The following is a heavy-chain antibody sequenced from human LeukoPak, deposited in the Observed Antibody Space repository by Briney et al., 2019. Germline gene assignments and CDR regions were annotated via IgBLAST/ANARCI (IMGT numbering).Heavy chain of an antibody. CDR3: ARSRGYSYGLYYLDY. Sequence: GASVKVSCKASGYTFTGYYMHWVRQAPGQGLEWMGRINPNSGGTNYAQKFQGRVTMTRDTSISTAYMELSRLRSDDTAVYYCARSRGYSYGLYYLDYWGQGTLVTVSS. J-gene: IGHJ4*02. D-gene: IGHD5-18*01. CDR1: GYTFTGYY. CDR2: INPNSGGT. V-gene: IGHV1-2*06.